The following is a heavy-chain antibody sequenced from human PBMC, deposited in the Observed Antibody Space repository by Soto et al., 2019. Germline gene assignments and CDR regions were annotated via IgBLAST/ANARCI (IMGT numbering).Heavy chain of an antibody. CDR2: ISGSGGST. Sequence: PGGSLRLSCAASGFTFSSYAMSWVRQAPGKGLEWVSAISGSGGSTYYADSVKGRFTISRDNSKNTLYLQMNSLRAEDTAVYYCAKDRVVTIIAVAGTIDYWGQGTLVIVSS. V-gene: IGHV3-23*01. CDR1: GFTFSSYA. D-gene: IGHD6-19*01. CDR3: AKDRVVTIIAVAGTIDY. J-gene: IGHJ4*02.